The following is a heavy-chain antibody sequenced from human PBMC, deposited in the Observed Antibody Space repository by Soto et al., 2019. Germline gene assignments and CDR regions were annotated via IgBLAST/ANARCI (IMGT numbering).Heavy chain of an antibody. V-gene: IGHV1-24*01. J-gene: IGHJ3*02. CDR3: ATAIRQWLNFDAFDI. Sequence: GALVKVSCKASGGTFSSYTISWVRQAPGKGLEWMGGFDPEDGETIYAQKFQGRVTMTEDTSTDTAYMELSSLRSEDTAVYYCATAIRQWLNFDAFDIWGQGTMVTVSS. D-gene: IGHD6-19*01. CDR1: GGTFSSYT. CDR2: FDPEDGET.